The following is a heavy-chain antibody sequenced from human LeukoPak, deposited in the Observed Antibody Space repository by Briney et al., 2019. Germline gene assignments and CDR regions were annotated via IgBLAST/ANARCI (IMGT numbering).Heavy chain of an antibody. J-gene: IGHJ4*02. D-gene: IGHD3-22*01. V-gene: IGHV3-49*04. CDR3: ARDLPYYYDSSGPDY. CDR2: IRSKAYGGTT. Sequence: GSLRLSCRASGFTFGDYAMSWVRQAPGKGLEWVGLIRSKAYGGTTEYAASVQGRFTISRDDSKNIASLQMNSLNTEDTAVYFCARDLPYYYDSSGPDYWVQGTLVTVSS. CDR1: GFTFGDYA.